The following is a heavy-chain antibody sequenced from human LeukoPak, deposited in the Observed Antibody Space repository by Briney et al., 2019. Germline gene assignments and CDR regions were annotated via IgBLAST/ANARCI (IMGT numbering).Heavy chain of an antibody. Sequence: ASVKVSCKASVYTFTTYGVTWVRQAPRQGLEWMGWISAYNGDTNYAQKFQDRMTMTTDTSTNTAYMELRSLRSDDTAVYYCARDHSSSCQLLDYWGQGTLVTVSS. V-gene: IGHV1-18*01. J-gene: IGHJ4*02. CDR2: ISAYNGDT. CDR1: VYTFTTYG. CDR3: ARDHSSSCQLLDY. D-gene: IGHD2-2*01.